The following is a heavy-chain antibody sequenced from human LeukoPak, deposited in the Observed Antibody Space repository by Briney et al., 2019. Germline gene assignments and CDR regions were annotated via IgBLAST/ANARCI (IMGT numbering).Heavy chain of an antibody. V-gene: IGHV1-46*01. Sequence: ASVKVSCKASGYTFTSYYMHWVRQAPGQGLEWMGIINPSGGSTSYAQKFQGRVTMARDMSTSTVYMELSSLRSEDTAVYYCARDPVSVGWYPAIFKYYYYMDVWCKGTTVTVPS. D-gene: IGHD2-15*01. CDR2: INPSGGST. J-gene: IGHJ6*03. CDR1: GYTFTSYY. CDR3: ARDPVSVGWYPAIFKYYYYMDV.